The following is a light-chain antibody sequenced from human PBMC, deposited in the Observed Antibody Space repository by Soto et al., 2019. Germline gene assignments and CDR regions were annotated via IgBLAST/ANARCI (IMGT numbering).Light chain of an antibody. V-gene: IGLV1-40*01. CDR1: SSNIGAGYD. J-gene: IGLJ3*02. CDR3: QSYDSSLSGGV. CDR2: GNN. Sequence: QSVLTQPPSVSGAPGQRVTFSCTGSSSNIGAGYDVNWYQQLPGTAPKLLIYGNNNRPSGVPDRFSASKSGTSASLAITGLQAEDEADYYCQSYDSSLSGGVFGGGTKLTVL.